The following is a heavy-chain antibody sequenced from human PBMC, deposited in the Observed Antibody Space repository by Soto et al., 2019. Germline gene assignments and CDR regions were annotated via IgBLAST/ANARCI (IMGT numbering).Heavy chain of an antibody. Sequence: QVQLVQSGAEAKKPGASVKVSCKASGYTFTSFALNWVRQATGQGLERLGWMTPNTGNTGYAQNVQGRITIPRATSPRTVYLERNGLTYEDSAVYYCARKVWVSGYFDFCRPGALVTFSS. V-gene: IGHV1-8*01. D-gene: IGHD6-13*01. CDR2: MTPNTGNT. CDR1: GYTFTSFA. CDR3: ARKVWVSGYFDF. J-gene: IGHJ4*01.